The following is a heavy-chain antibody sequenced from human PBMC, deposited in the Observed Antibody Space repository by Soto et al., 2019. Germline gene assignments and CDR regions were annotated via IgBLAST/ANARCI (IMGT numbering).Heavy chain of an antibody. Sequence: GASVKVSCKVSGYTLTELSMHWVRQAPGKGLEWMGGFDPEDGETIYAQKFQGRVTMTEDTSTDTAYMELSSLRSEDTAVYYCATGAGYNYFLDYWGQGTLVTVSS. CDR2: FDPEDGET. J-gene: IGHJ4*02. D-gene: IGHD5-12*01. CDR1: GYTLTELS. V-gene: IGHV1-24*01. CDR3: ATGAGYNYFLDY.